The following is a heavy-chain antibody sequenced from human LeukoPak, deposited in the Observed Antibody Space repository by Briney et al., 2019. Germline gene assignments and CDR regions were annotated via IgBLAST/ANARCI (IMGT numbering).Heavy chain of an antibody. CDR1: GGSISSGSYY. J-gene: IGHJ5*02. CDR2: IYTSGST. CDR3: ARDLQSWFDP. Sequence: PSETLSLTCTVSGGSISSGSYYWSWIRQPAGKGLEWIGRIYTSGSTNYNPPLKSRVTMSVDTSRNQFSLKLGSVTAADTAVYYCARDLQSWFDPWGQGTLVTVSS. V-gene: IGHV4-61*02. D-gene: IGHD6-19*01.